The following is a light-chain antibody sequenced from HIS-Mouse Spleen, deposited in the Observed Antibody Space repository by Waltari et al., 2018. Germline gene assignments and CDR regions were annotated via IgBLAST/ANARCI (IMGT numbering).Light chain of an antibody. CDR3: QQSYSTPRT. J-gene: IGKJ1*01. CDR2: ASS. V-gene: IGKV1-39*01. CDR1: QSISSY. Sequence: DIQMTQSPSSLSASVGDRVTIPCRASQSISSYLNWYQQKPGKAPKLRSYASSSLQSGVPSRFSGSGSGTDFTLTISSLQPEDFATYYCQQSYSTPRTFGQGTKVEIK.